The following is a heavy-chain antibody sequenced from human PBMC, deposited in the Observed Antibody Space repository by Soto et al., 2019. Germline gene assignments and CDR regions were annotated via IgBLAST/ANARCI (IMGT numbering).Heavy chain of an antibody. V-gene: IGHV4-34*01. Sequence: SETLSLTCAVYGGSFSGYYWSWIRQPPGKGLEWIGEINHSGSTNYNPSLKSRVTISVDTSKNQFSLKLSSVTAADTAVYYCARGMAGYCTNGVCPYYYYMDVWGKGTTVTVSS. CDR2: INHSGST. CDR3: ARGMAGYCTNGVCPYYYYMDV. D-gene: IGHD2-8*01. J-gene: IGHJ6*03. CDR1: GGSFSGYY.